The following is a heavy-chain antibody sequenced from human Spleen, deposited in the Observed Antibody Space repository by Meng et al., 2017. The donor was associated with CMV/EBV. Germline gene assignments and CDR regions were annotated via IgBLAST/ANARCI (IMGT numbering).Heavy chain of an antibody. V-gene: IGHV3-43D*03. CDR2: ISWDGGSN. D-gene: IGHD4/OR15-4a*01. J-gene: IGHJ6*02. CDR1: GFTFDDYA. CDR3: AKDSNYDYYYGMDV. Sequence: GGSLRLSCAASGFTFDDYAMHWVRQAPGKGLEWVSLISWDGGSNYYADSVKGRFTISRDNSKNSLYLQMNSLRAEDTALYYCAKDSNYDYYYGMDVWGQGTTVTVSS.